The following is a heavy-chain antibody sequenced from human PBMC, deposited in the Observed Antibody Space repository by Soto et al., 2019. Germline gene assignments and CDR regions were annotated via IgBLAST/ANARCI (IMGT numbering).Heavy chain of an antibody. J-gene: IGHJ5*02. Sequence: SVTVSCTASGGTFSSYAISWVRQAPGQGLEWMGGIIPIFGTANYAQKFQGRVTITADESTSTAYMELSSLRSEDTAVYYCARDFPPYANWFDPWGQGTLVTVSS. V-gene: IGHV1-69*13. CDR3: ARDFPPYANWFDP. D-gene: IGHD2-2*01. CDR1: GGTFSSYA. CDR2: IIPIFGTA.